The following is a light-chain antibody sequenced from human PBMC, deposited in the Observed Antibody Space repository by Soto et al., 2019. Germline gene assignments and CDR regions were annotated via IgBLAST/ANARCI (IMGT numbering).Light chain of an antibody. V-gene: IGLV4-69*01. CDR1: SGHSSYA. Sequence: QLVLTQSPSASASLRASVKLTCTLSSGHSSYAIAWHQQQPEKGPRYLMKLSSDGSHYKGDGIPDRFSGSSSGAERYLTISSLQSEDEADYYCQTWGTGIVFGGGTKLTVL. J-gene: IGLJ2*01. CDR2: LSSDGSH. CDR3: QTWGTGIV.